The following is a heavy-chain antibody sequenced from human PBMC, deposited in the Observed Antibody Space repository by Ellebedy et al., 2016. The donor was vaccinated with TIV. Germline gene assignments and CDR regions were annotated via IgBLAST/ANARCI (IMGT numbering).Heavy chain of an antibody. CDR2: ISRSTASV. Sequence: GESLKISCAASGFTFSSYRMNWVRQAPGKGLAWVSYISRSTASVCYADSVKGRFTISRDKANNSLYLDMTSLRADDTAVYYCAREMRSPDWTKSNWYGALDNWGQGTLVTVAS. CDR3: AREMRSPDWTKSNWYGALDN. CDR1: GFTFSSYR. D-gene: IGHD6-13*01. J-gene: IGHJ4*02. V-gene: IGHV3-48*01.